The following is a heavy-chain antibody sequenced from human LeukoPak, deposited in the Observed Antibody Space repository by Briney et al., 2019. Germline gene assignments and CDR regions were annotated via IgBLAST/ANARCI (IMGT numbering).Heavy chain of an antibody. Sequence: GESLRLSCAASGFSFSIYAMNWVRQAPGRGLEWVSAISGSGGNTYYADSVKGRFTISRDNSKNTLYLQMNSLRAEDTAVYYCAKGGDMDAFDIWGQGTMVTVSS. J-gene: IGHJ3*02. CDR3: AKGGDMDAFDI. CDR1: GFSFSIYA. V-gene: IGHV3-23*01. D-gene: IGHD2-21*01. CDR2: ISGSGGNT.